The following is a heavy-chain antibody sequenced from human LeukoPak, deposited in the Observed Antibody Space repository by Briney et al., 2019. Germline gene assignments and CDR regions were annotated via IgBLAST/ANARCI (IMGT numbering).Heavy chain of an antibody. CDR1: GFTFSSYA. V-gene: IGHV3-23*01. J-gene: IGHJ4*02. CDR2: ISGSGGST. CDR3: AKELWEGSGYVDY. Sequence: PGGSLRLSCAASGFTFSSYAMSWVRQAPGKGLEWVSAISGSGGSTYYADSVKGRFTISRDNSKNTLSLQMNSLKAEDTALYYCAKELWEGSGYVDYWGQGILVTVSS. D-gene: IGHD3-3*01.